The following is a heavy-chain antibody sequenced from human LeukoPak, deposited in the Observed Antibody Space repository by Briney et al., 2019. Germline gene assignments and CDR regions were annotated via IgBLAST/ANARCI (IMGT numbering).Heavy chain of an antibody. CDR2: INHSGST. Sequence: SETLSLTCAVYGGSFSGYYWSWIRQPPGKGLEWIGEINHSGSTNYNPSLKSRVTISVDMSKNQFSLKLSSVTAADTAVYYCARGKTGTYFDYWGQGTLVTVSS. V-gene: IGHV4-34*01. CDR1: GGSFSGYY. J-gene: IGHJ4*02. CDR3: ARGKTGTYFDY. D-gene: IGHD1-1*01.